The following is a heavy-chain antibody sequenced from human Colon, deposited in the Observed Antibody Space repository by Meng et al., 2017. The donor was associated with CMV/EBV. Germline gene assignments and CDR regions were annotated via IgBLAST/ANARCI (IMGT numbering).Heavy chain of an antibody. Sequence: GGSLRLSCEVSGFNFRSSAMSWVRQAPGKGLEWVSSISGAGTATFYADSVKGRFTISRDNSKNTLYLQMNSLRAEDTAVYYCAKVLVGPYYFDYWGQGTLVTVSS. CDR1: GFNFRSSA. J-gene: IGHJ4*02. CDR3: AKVLVGPYYFDY. CDR2: ISGAGTAT. V-gene: IGHV3-23*01. D-gene: IGHD1-26*01.